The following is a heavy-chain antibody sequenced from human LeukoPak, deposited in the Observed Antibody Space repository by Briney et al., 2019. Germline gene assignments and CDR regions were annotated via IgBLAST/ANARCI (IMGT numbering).Heavy chain of an antibody. CDR3: AKDRWYNWNVGAFDI. D-gene: IGHD1-1*01. V-gene: IGHV1-2*02. CDR1: GYTFTGYY. J-gene: IGHJ3*02. CDR2: INPNSGGT. Sequence: ASVKVSCKASGYTFTGYYMHWVRQAPGQGLEWMGWINPNSGGTNYAQKFQGRVTMTRDTSISTAYMELSRLRSDDTAVYYCAKDRWYNWNVGAFDIWGQGTMVTVSS.